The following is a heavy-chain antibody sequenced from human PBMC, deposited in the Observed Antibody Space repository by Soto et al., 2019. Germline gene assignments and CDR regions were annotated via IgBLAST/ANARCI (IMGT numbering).Heavy chain of an antibody. CDR3: AGGEGDRNDGNGSLGRH. Sequence: EVQLVESGGGLVQPGESLTLSCAASGFTFSGYWMHWVRQAPGKGLVWVSRIKSDGSGTYYADSVQGRLTISRDNAKNTFFLKMNGLGVEDTAVYYCAGGEGDRNDGNGSLGRHGGQGTLATVSS. CDR2: IKSDGSGT. J-gene: IGHJ4*02. D-gene: IGHD3-10*01. CDR1: GFTFSGYW. V-gene: IGHV3-74*01.